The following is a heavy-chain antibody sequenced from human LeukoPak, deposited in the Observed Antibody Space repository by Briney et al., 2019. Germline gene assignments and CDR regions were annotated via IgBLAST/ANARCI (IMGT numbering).Heavy chain of an antibody. J-gene: IGHJ4*02. V-gene: IGHV1-18*01. CDR1: GYSFTSYG. CDR2: ISTYDGNA. Sequence: ASVKVSCKASGYSFTSYGITWVRQAPGQGLEWMGWISTYDGNANYAQKLQGRVTMTADTSTITAYMELRSLRSDDTAVYYCARAPSGFTYGPGDHWGQGTLVTVSS. D-gene: IGHD5-18*01. CDR3: ARAPSGFTYGPGDH.